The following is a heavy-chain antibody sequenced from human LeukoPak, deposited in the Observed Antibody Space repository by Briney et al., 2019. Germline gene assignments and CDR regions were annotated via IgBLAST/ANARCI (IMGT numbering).Heavy chain of an antibody. D-gene: IGHD2-2*01. CDR3: ARGLTSKNQLPQQKIHTGFAP. Sequence: PSETLSLTCAVYGGSFSGYYWSWIRQPPGKGLEWIGEINHSGSTNYNPSLKSRVTISVDTPKNQFSLKLSSVTAADTAVYYCARGLTSKNQLPQQKIHTGFAPWGQGTLVTVSS. CDR1: GGSFSGYY. CDR2: INHSGST. V-gene: IGHV4-34*01. J-gene: IGHJ5*02.